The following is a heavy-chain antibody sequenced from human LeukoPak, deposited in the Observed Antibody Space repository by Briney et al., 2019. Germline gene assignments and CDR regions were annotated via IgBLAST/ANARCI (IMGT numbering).Heavy chain of an antibody. CDR3: ASYGGNSFAFDI. V-gene: IGHV4-59*01. Sequence: SETLSLTCTVSGGSISSYYWSWIRQPPGKGLEWIGYIYYRGSTNYNPSLKSRVTISVDTSKNQFSLKLSSVTAADTAVYYCASYGGNSFAFDIWGQGTMVTVSS. CDR2: IYYRGST. J-gene: IGHJ3*02. CDR1: GGSISSYY. D-gene: IGHD4-23*01.